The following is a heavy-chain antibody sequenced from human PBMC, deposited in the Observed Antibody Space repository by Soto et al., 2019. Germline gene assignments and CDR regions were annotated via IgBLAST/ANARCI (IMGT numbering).Heavy chain of an antibody. Sequence: SGGSLRLSCAASGFTFSGSAMHWVRQASGKGLEWVGRIRSKANSYATAYAASVKGRFTISRDDSKNTAYLQMNSLKTEDTAVYYCTALAVAGKPSHYFDYWGQGTLVTVSS. CDR2: IRSKANSYAT. CDR1: GFTFSGSA. CDR3: TALAVAGKPSHYFDY. J-gene: IGHJ4*02. V-gene: IGHV3-73*01. D-gene: IGHD6-19*01.